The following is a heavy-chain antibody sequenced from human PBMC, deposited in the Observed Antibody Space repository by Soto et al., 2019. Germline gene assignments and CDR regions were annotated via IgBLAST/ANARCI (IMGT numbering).Heavy chain of an antibody. V-gene: IGHV4-34*01. CDR2: INHSGST. Sequence: QVQLQQWGAGLLKPSETLSLTCAVYGGSFSGYYWSWIRQPPGKGLEWIGEINHSGSTNYNPSPRSRVTISVDTSKNPFSLKLSSVTAAETAVYYCARDLRFLEWLFWGQGTLVTVSS. J-gene: IGHJ4*02. CDR3: ARDLRFLEWLF. D-gene: IGHD3-3*01. CDR1: GGSFSGYY.